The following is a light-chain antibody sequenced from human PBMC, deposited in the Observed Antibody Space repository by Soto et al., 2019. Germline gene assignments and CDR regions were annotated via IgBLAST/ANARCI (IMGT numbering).Light chain of an antibody. J-gene: IGLJ3*02. CDR2: EVS. CDR3: SSYTVRDTLVL. Sequence: QSALTQPASVSGSPGQSITISCTGTSSDVGGYNFVSWYQQHPGKAPRLIIYEVSSRPSGVSYRFSGSKSGNTASLTISGLQAEDEAEYYCSSYTVRDTLVLFVVGTQLTVL. V-gene: IGLV2-14*01. CDR1: SSDVGGYNF.